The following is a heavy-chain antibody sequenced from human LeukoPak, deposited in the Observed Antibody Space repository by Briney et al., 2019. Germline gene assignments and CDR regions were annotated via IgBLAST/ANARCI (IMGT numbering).Heavy chain of an antibody. D-gene: IGHD6-6*01. CDR1: GFTFSDHY. V-gene: IGHV3-72*01. J-gene: IGHJ3*02. CDR2: TRNKANSYTT. Sequence: GGSLRLSCAASGFTFSDHYMDWVRQAPGKRLEWVGRTRNKANSYTTEYAASVKGRFTISRDDSKNSLYLQMNSLKTEDTAVYYCARSSWGAFDIWGQGTMVTVSS. CDR3: ARSSWGAFDI.